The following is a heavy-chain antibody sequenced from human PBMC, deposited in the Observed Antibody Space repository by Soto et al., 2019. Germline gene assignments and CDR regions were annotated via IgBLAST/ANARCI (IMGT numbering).Heavy chain of an antibody. D-gene: IGHD6-19*01. CDR2: ISGSGGST. Sequence: PGGSLRLSCTASGFTFSSYAMSWVRQAPGKGLEWVSAISGSGGSTYYADSVKGRFTISRDNSKNTLYLQMNSLRAEDTAVYYCAKDPRRGYSSGWYDNEPYDWFDPWGQGTLVTVSS. CDR1: GFTFSSYA. V-gene: IGHV3-23*01. J-gene: IGHJ5*02. CDR3: AKDPRRGYSSGWYDNEPYDWFDP.